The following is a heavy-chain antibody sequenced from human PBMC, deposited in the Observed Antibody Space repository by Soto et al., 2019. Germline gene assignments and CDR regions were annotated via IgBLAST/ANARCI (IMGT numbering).Heavy chain of an antibody. CDR3: ARLAAWYSGMDV. Sequence: PSETLSLTCTVSGGSISSYYWSWIRQPPGKGLEWIGYIYYSGSTNYNPSLKSRVTISVDTSKNQFSLKLSSVTAADTAVYYCARLAAWYSGMDVCGQGPTVTVSS. D-gene: IGHD6-25*01. CDR1: GGSISSYY. CDR2: IYYSGST. J-gene: IGHJ6*02. V-gene: IGHV4-59*01.